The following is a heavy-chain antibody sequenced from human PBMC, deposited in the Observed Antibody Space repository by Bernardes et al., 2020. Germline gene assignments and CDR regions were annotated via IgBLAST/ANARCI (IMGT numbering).Heavy chain of an antibody. CDR3: ARDQGCSTISCYYVY. D-gene: IGHD2-2*01. CDR1: GFSFNSYG. Sequence: GGSLRLSCAASGFSFNSYGMHWVRQAPGKGLEWVAVIWYDGSTKYYADSVKGRFTISRDTSKNTLYLQMNSLRSEDTAVYYGARDQGCSTISCYYVYWGQGTLVTVSS. J-gene: IGHJ4*02. CDR2: IWYDGSTK. V-gene: IGHV3-33*01.